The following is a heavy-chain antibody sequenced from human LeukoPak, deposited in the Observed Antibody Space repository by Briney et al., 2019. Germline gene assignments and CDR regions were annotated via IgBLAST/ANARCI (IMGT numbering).Heavy chain of an antibody. CDR3: ARGLAGRSGEESTFDY. D-gene: IGHD3-10*01. CDR2: ISYDGDTK. CDR1: GFIFNTYA. V-gene: IGHV3-30*04. J-gene: IGHJ4*02. Sequence: GRSLRLSCRASGFIFNTYAMHWVRQAPGKGLEWVAVISYDGDTKYRDFVKGRFTISRDNSRDTVYLQMNSLRPKDTAIYFCARGLAGRSGEESTFDYWGQGILVIVSS.